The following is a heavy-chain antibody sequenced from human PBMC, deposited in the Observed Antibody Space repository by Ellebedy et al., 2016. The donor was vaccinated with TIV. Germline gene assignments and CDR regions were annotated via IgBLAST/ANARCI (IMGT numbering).Heavy chain of an antibody. J-gene: IGHJ4*02. CDR3: ARGQTDYDFWSGYCNG. D-gene: IGHD3-3*01. CDR2: INGDGSST. CDR1: GFTFSSYW. Sequence: GGSLRLSCAASGFTFSSYWMHWVRQAPGKGLMWVSRINGDGSSTTYADSVKGRFTISRDNAKNTLYLQMNSLRAEDTAVYYCARGQTDYDFWSGYCNGWGQGTLVTVSS. V-gene: IGHV3-74*01.